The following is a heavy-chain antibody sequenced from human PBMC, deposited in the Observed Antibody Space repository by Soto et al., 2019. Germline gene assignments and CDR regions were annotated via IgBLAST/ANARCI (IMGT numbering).Heavy chain of an antibody. CDR1: GDSMRGYHFY. V-gene: IGHV4-39*01. CDR2: AYFSGGNT. J-gene: IGHJ4*02. CDR3: AYGSSSDWIDY. Sequence: SETLSLTCSVSGDSMRGYHFYWGWIRQAPGKGLEWIGSAYFSGGNTYYNPSLKSRVSISVDTSKNEFSLRLTSLTAADTAVYFCAYGSSSDWIDYWGQGTLVTVSS. D-gene: IGHD6-25*01.